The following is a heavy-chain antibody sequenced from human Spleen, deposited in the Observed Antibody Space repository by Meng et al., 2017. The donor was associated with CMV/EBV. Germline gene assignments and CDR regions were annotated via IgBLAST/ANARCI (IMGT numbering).Heavy chain of an antibody. J-gene: IGHJ5*02. D-gene: IGHD3-10*01. V-gene: IGHV4-59*01. CDR2: IYYSGTT. CDR1: GGSISSYY. Sequence: SETLSLTCTVSGGSISSYYWSWIRQPPGKGLEWIGFIYYSGTTNYNPSLKSRVTMSLESFKNQFSLNLTSVTAADTAVYFCAREVAFGEPGRFDPWGQGTLVTVSS. CDR3: AREVAFGEPGRFDP.